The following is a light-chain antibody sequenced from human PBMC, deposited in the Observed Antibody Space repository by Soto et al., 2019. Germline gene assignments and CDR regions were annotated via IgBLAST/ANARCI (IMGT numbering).Light chain of an antibody. CDR3: QQYNNWPPCT. CDR2: DAS. J-gene: IGKJ2*02. CDR1: QSVSNN. Sequence: EIVMTQSPATLSVSPGERATLSCRASQSVSNNLAWYQQKPGQAPRLLLHDASTRATGIPARFSGSGSGTEFTLTISSLQSEDVAVYYCQQYNNWPPCTFGQGTKVEIK. V-gene: IGKV3-15*01.